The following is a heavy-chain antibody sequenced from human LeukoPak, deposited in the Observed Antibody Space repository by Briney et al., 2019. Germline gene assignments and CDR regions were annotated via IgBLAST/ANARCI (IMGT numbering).Heavy chain of an antibody. CDR3: ARDFPNYGSGSSYYFDY. D-gene: IGHD3-10*01. CDR1: GFTFSSYS. CDR2: ISSSSSYI. Sequence: GGSLRLSCAASGFTFSSYSMNWVRQASGKGLEWVSSISSSSSYIYYADSVKGRFTISRDNAKNSLYLQMNSLRAEDTAVYYCARDFPNYGSGSSYYFDYWGQGTLVTVSS. V-gene: IGHV3-21*01. J-gene: IGHJ4*02.